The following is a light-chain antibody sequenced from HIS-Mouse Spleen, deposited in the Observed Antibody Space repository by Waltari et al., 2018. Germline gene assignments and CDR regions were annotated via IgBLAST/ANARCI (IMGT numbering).Light chain of an antibody. CDR3: QQYGSSPLT. CDR2: GAS. Sequence: EIVLTQSPGTLSLSPGESATLPCRASQIVSSSYLAWYQQKPGQAPRLLIYGASSRATGIPDRFSGSGSGTDFTLTISRLEPEDFAVYYCQQYGSSPLTFGGGTKVEIK. V-gene: IGKV3-20*01. CDR1: QIVSSSY. J-gene: IGKJ4*01.